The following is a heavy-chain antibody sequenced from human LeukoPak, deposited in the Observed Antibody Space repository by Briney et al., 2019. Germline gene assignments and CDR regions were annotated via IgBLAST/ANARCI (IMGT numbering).Heavy chain of an antibody. J-gene: IGHJ4*02. CDR3: ASIYCSSTSCYSADY. Sequence: GGSLRLSCAAPGSTFSSYSMNWVRQAPGKGLEWVSSISSSSSYIYYADSVKGRFTISRDNAKNSLYLQMNSLRAEDTAVYYCASIYCSSTSCYSADYWGQGTLVTVSS. CDR2: ISSSSSYI. D-gene: IGHD2-2*01. CDR1: GSTFSSYS. V-gene: IGHV3-21*01.